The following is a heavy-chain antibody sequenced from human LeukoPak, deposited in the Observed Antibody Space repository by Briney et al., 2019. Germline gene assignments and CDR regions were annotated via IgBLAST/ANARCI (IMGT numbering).Heavy chain of an antibody. D-gene: IGHD2-2*01. V-gene: IGHV3-23*01. CDR1: GFTFSSYA. CDR3: ARYCITPTCGVSYYGMDV. J-gene: IGHJ6*04. Sequence: GGSLRLSCVASGFTFSSYAMSWVRQAPGKGLEWVSAISVGGDNTYYADSVKGRFTISRDISKNTLYLQMNSLRVEDTATYHCARYCITPTCGVSYYGMDVWGKGTTVTVSS. CDR2: ISVGGDNT.